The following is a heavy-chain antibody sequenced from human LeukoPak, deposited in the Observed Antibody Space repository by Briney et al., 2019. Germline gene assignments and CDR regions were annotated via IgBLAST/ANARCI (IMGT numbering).Heavy chain of an antibody. CDR2: IYYSAST. CDR3: ARTGSSSWTNFYYYMDV. D-gene: IGHD6-13*01. V-gene: IGHV4-31*03. Sequence: PSQTLSLTCTVSGGSINSDVYYWSWVRQHPEKGLEYIGHIYYSASTYYNPSLKSRLTISVDTSKNQFSLKLSSVTAADTAVYYCARTGSSSWTNFYYYMDVWGKGTTVTVSS. CDR1: GGSINSDVYY. J-gene: IGHJ6*03.